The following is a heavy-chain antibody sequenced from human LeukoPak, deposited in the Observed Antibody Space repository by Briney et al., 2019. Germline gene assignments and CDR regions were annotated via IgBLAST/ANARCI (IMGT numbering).Heavy chain of an antibody. CDR3: ARYSGSRSIDY. V-gene: IGHV4-59*11. Sequence: PSETLSLTCTVSGGPISSHYWSWIRQPPGKGLEWIGYIYYSGSTNYNPSLKSRVTLSVDTSKNQFSLKLSSVTAADTAVYYCARYSGSRSIDYWGQGTLVTVSS. CDR2: IYYSGST. CDR1: GGPISSHY. J-gene: IGHJ4*02. D-gene: IGHD1-26*01.